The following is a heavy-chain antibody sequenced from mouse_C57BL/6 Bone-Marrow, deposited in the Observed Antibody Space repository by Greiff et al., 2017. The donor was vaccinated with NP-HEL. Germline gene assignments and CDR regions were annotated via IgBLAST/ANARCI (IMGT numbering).Heavy chain of an antibody. CDR1: GYAFSSYW. V-gene: IGHV1-80*01. D-gene: IGHD1-1*01. CDR3: ASPQYYGSSYDNDY. J-gene: IGHJ2*01. CDR2: IYPGDGDT. Sequence: QVQLQQSGAELVKPGASVKISCKASGYAFSSYWMNWVKQRPGKGLEWIGQIYPGDGDTNYNGKFKGKATLTADKSSSTAYMQLSSLTSEDSAVYFCASPQYYGSSYDNDYWGQGTTLTVSS.